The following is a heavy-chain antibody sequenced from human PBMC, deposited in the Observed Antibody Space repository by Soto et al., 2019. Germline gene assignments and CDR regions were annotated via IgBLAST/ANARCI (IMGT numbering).Heavy chain of an antibody. CDR2: ISHSGST. D-gene: IGHD3-9*01. V-gene: IGHV4-38-2*02. CDR3: ARDWGTGFYKLAY. Sequence: PSETLSLTCALSGYSISTGFNWAWIRQPPGKGLEWIGSISHSGSTYYNLSLKSRVTISSDASKNQISLKLSSVTAADTALYYCARDWGTGFYKLAYWGQGTLVAVSS. CDR1: GYSISTGFN. J-gene: IGHJ4*02.